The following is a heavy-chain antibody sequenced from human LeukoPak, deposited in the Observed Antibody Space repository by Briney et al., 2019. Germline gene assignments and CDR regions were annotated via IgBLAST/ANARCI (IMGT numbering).Heavy chain of an antibody. CDR2: IYYSGST. CDR3: ARRQRGSTIFGVVPYYFDY. CDR1: GGSISSSSYY. J-gene: IGHJ4*02. D-gene: IGHD3-3*01. Sequence: PSETLSLTCTVSGGSISSSSYYWGWIRQPPGKGLEWIGSIYYSGSTYYNPSLKSRVTISVDTSKNQFSLKLSSVTAADTAVYYCARRQRGSTIFGVVPYYFDYWGQGTLVTVSS. V-gene: IGHV4-39*01.